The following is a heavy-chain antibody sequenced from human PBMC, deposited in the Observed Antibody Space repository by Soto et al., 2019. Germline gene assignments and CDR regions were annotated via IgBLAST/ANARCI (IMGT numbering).Heavy chain of an antibody. V-gene: IGHV4-31*03. Sequence: LSLTCTVSGGSISSGGYYWSWIRQHPGKCLEWIGYIYYSGSTYYNPSLKSRVTISVDTSKNQFSLKLSSVTAADTAVYYCARDRIGGDDEYYYYGMDVWGQGTTVTVSS. CDR2: IYYSGST. CDR3: ARDRIGGDDEYYYYGMDV. J-gene: IGHJ6*02. CDR1: GGSISSGGYY. D-gene: IGHD4-17*01.